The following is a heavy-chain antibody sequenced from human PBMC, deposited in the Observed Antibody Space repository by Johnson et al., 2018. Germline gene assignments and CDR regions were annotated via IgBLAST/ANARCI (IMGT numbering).Heavy chain of an antibody. D-gene: IGHD2-8*02. CDR3: ARVPGEGLGGVYYYYYMDV. CDR1: GFTFSSYS. J-gene: IGHJ6*03. V-gene: IGHV3-21*01. CDR2: ISSSSSYI. Sequence: VQLVQSRGGLVKPGGSLRLSCAASGFTFSSYSMNWVRQAPGKGLEWVSSISSSSSYIYYADSVKGRFTISRDNAKNSLYLQMNSLRAGDTAVYYCARVPGEGLGGVYYYYYMDVWGKGTTVTVSS.